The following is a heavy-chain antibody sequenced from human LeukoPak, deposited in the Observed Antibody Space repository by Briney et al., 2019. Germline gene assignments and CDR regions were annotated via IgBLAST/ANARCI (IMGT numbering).Heavy chain of an antibody. CDR2: ISSSSSYT. CDR3: AISGSCMSQVDY. J-gene: IGHJ4*02. CDR1: GFTFSDYY. V-gene: IGHV3-11*03. D-gene: IGHD1-26*01. Sequence: GGSLRLSCAASGFTFSDYYMSWIRQAPGKGLEWVSYISSSSSYTNYADSVKGRFTISRDNAKNSLYLQMNSLRAEDTAVYYCAISGSCMSQVDYWGQGTLVTVSS.